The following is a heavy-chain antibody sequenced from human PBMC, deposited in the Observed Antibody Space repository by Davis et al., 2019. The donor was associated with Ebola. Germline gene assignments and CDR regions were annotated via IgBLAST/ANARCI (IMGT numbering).Heavy chain of an antibody. V-gene: IGHV3-7*03. CDR3: ARDAVPAAQDY. J-gene: IGHJ4*02. Sequence: GESLKISCSGSEFTFSDDYKTWVRQAPGKGLEWVANIRQDGGETYYADSVKGRFAISRDNAKNSLYLQMNSLRAEDTAIHYCARDAVPAAQDYWGQGTLVTVS. D-gene: IGHD2-2*01. CDR1: EFTFSDDY. CDR2: IRQDGGET.